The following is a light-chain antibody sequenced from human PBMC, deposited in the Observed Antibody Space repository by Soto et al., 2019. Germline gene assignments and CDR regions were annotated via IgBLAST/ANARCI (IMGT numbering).Light chain of an antibody. V-gene: IGKV4-1*01. Sequence: DMVLTQSPDSLAVSPGERATISCKSSQSVLDRSNNKNYLAWYQQKPGQPPKMLIYWASTRESGVPDRFSGSGSGTDFTLTISGLQSEDVAVYFCHQYNTSPQTFGQGTTVEIK. CDR1: QSVLDRSNNKNY. J-gene: IGKJ1*01. CDR3: HQYNTSPQT. CDR2: WAS.